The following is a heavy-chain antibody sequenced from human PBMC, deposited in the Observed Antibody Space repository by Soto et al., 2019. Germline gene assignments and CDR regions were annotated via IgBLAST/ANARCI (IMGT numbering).Heavy chain of an antibody. CDR2: IYYRGST. CDR3: ARQRGRGSWSLDH. CDR1: GGSISSSDYW. Sequence: QLQLQESGPGLVKPAETLSLTCTVSGGSISSSDYWWGWIRQPPGKGLGWIGSIYYRGSTHYIPSLKSRVIMSVDTSRNQFSLRLSSVTAADTAVYYCARQRGRGSWSLDHWGQGTLVTVSS. V-gene: IGHV4-39*01. D-gene: IGHD6-13*01. J-gene: IGHJ4*02.